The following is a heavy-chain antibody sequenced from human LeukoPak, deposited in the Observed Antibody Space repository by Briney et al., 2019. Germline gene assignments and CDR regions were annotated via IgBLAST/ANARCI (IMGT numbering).Heavy chain of an antibody. Sequence: GGSLRLSCAASGFTFSSYAMSWVRQAPGKGLEWVSSISGSGGSTYYADSVKGRFTISRDNSKNTLYLEVISLTAEDTAVYYCAKDDAWLRFGEWSQGTLVTVSS. D-gene: IGHD3-10*01. CDR2: ISGSGGST. CDR3: AKDDAWLRFGE. J-gene: IGHJ4*02. CDR1: GFTFSSYA. V-gene: IGHV3-23*01.